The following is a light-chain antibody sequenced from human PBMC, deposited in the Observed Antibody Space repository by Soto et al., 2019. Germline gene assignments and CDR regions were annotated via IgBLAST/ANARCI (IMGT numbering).Light chain of an antibody. CDR3: SSFAGNNNLV. Sequence: QSVLTQPPSASGSPGQSVTISCTGTSSDVGGYNYVSWYQQHPGKAPKLMISEVSKRPSGVPDRFSGSKSGNTASLTVSGLQAEDEDDYYCSSFAGNNNLVFGGGTKVTVL. CDR2: EVS. J-gene: IGLJ2*01. V-gene: IGLV2-8*01. CDR1: SSDVGGYNY.